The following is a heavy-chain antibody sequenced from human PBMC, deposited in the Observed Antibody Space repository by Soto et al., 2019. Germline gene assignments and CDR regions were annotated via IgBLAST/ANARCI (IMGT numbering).Heavy chain of an antibody. CDR1: GGSISRGGYS. CDR3: ARAVLYSVWFDP. V-gene: IGHV4-30-2*01. CDR2: IYHSGST. J-gene: IGHJ5*02. Sequence: SETLSLTCAVSGGSISRGGYSWCWIRQPPGKGLEWIGYIYHSGSTYYNPSLKSRVTISVDRSKNQFSLKLSSVTAADTAVYYCARAVLYSVWFDPWGQGTLVTVSS. D-gene: IGHD2-8*01.